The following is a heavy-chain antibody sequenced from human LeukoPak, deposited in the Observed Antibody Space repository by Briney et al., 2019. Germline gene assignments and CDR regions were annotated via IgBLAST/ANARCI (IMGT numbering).Heavy chain of an antibody. CDR2: IIPIFGTA. D-gene: IGHD1-26*01. V-gene: IGHV1-69*13. CDR3: ARDLIVGAINNYYYYGMDV. Sequence: SVKVSCKASGYTFTSYGISWVRQAPGQGLEWMGGIIPIFGTANYAQKFQGRVTITADESTSTAYMELSSLRSEDTAVYYCARDLIVGAINNYYYYGMDVWGQGTTVTVSS. J-gene: IGHJ6*02. CDR1: GYTFTSYG.